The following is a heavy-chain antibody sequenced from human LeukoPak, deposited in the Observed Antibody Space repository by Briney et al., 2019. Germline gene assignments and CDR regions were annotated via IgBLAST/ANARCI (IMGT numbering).Heavy chain of an antibody. CDR1: GYTFTGYY. J-gene: IGHJ4*02. V-gene: IGHV1-2*04. D-gene: IGHD2-2*02. CDR3: ARGSVVPAAISY. CDR2: INPNSGGT. Sequence: GASVKASCKASGYTFTGYYMHWVRQAPGQGLEWMGWINPNSGGTNYAQKFQGWVTMTRDTSISTAYMELGRLRSDDTAVYYCARGSVVPAAISYWGQGTLVTVSS.